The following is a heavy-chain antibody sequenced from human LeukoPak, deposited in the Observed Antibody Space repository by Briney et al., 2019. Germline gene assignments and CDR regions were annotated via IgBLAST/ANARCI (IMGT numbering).Heavy chain of an antibody. CDR3: AKVVTCSGGSCYSGRWFDP. D-gene: IGHD2-15*01. Sequence: GGSLRLSCAASGFTFSDYSMSWVRQAPGKGLEWVSAITGDGAYTDYADSVKGRFTISRDNSKNTLYLQMNSLRAEDTAVYYCAKVVTCSGGSCYSGRWFDPWGQGTLVTVSS. V-gene: IGHV3-23*01. J-gene: IGHJ5*02. CDR2: ITGDGAYT. CDR1: GFTFSDYS.